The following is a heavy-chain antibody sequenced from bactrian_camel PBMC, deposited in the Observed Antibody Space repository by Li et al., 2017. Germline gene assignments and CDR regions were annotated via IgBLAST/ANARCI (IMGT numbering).Heavy chain of an antibody. CDR3: AAGDNRPCSLRTAPYAY. J-gene: IGHJ4*01. D-gene: IGHD6*01. CDR2: IYSGDGSA. Sequence: VQLVESGGGSVQPGGSMTLSCAVTGNGDGSGYRCRGWFRQVPGQEREGVAAIYSGDGSAIYSDSAKGRFTISQDNAEKTVVLRMNSLNPEDTAVYYCAAGDNRPCSLRTAPYAYWGHGTQVTVS. V-gene: IGHV3S40*01. CDR1: GNGDGSGY.